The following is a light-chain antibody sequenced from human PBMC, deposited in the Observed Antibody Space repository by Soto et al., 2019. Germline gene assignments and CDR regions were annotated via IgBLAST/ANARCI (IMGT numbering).Light chain of an antibody. CDR2: EVS. CDR3: SSYTSSITLV. J-gene: IGLJ2*01. CDR1: SSDVGGYNY. Sequence: QSALTQPASVSGSPGKSITISCTGSSSDVGGYNYVSWYQQHPGKAPKLMIYEVSNRPSGISNRFSGSKSGNTASLTLSGLQAEDEADYYCSSYTSSITLVFGGGTQLTVL. V-gene: IGLV2-14*01.